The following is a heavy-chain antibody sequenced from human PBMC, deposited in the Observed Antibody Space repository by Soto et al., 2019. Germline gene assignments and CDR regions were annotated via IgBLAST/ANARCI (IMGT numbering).Heavy chain of an antibody. CDR3: ARVPYDTTGYYAF. CDR1: GYTFTTYY. J-gene: IGHJ4*02. D-gene: IGHD3-22*01. Sequence: ASVKVSCKASGYTFTTYYMHWVRQAPGQGLEWMGVIDPTHGSTTYAQKFQGRVTMTSDTSTNTVYMELSSLKSEDTAVYYCARVPYDTTGYYAFWGQGTLVTVSS. V-gene: IGHV1-46*01. CDR2: IDPTHGST.